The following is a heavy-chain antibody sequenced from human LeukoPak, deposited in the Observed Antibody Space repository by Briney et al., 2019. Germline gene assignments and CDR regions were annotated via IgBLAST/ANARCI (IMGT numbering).Heavy chain of an antibody. Sequence: SETLSLTCTVSGGSISSYYWSWVRQPAGKGLEWIGRIYTSGSTNYNPSLKSRVTMSVDTSKNQFSLKLSSVTAADTAVYYCARGGAPNYDFWSGYYNYYYGMDVWGQGTTVTVSS. CDR2: IYTSGST. CDR1: GGSISSYY. CDR3: ARGGAPNYDFWSGYYNYYYGMDV. D-gene: IGHD3-3*01. J-gene: IGHJ6*02. V-gene: IGHV4-4*07.